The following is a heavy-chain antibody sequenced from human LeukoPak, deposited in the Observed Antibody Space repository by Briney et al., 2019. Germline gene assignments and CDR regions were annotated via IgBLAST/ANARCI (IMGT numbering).Heavy chain of an antibody. CDR1: GGSISSSSYY. Sequence: SETLSLTCTVSGGSISSSSYYWGWIRQPPGKGLEWIGSIYYSGSTYYNPSLKSRVTISVDTSKNQFSLKLSSVTAADTAVYYCARPISSNYYDCSGDDYWGQGTLVTVSS. D-gene: IGHD3-22*01. J-gene: IGHJ4*02. CDR3: ARPISSNYYDCSGDDY. CDR2: IYYSGST. V-gene: IGHV4-39*01.